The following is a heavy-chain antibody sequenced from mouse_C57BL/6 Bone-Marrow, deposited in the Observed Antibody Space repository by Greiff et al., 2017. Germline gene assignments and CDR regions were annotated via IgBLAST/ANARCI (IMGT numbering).Heavy chain of an antibody. CDR3: ARSGPRGRSFDY. CDR2: IYPTSGRT. V-gene: IGHV1-55*01. CDR1: GYTFTSYW. D-gene: IGHD3-1*01. Sequence: QVQLQQSGAELVKPGASVKMSCKASGYTFTSYWITWVKQRPGQGLEWIGDIYPTSGRTNYNEKFKSKAILTVDTSSNTAYMQLSSLPSEDSAVFYCARSGPRGRSFDYWGQGTTLTVSS. J-gene: IGHJ2*01.